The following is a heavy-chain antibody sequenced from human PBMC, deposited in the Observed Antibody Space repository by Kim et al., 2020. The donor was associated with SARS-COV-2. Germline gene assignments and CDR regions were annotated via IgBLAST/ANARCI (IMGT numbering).Heavy chain of an antibody. CDR2: IWYDGSNK. CDR1: GFTFSSYG. V-gene: IGHV3-33*01. D-gene: IGHD3-3*01. CDR3: ARDRDFWSGYYCLDY. Sequence: GGSLRLSCAASGFTFSSYGMHWVRQAPGKGLEWVAVIWYDGSNKYYADSVKGRFTISRDNSKNTLYLQMNSLRAEDTAVYYCARDRDFWSGYYCLDYWGQGTLVTVSS. J-gene: IGHJ4*02.